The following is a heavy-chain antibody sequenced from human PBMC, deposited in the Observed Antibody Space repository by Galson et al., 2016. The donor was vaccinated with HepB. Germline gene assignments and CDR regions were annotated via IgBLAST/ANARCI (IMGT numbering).Heavy chain of an antibody. CDR2: ITSAGDKQ. CDR1: GFNFGGHG. D-gene: IGHD1-26*01. J-gene: IGHJ4*02. Sequence: SLRLSCAASGFNFGGHGMHWVRQAPGKGLEWVAAITSAGDKQYYTDSVRGRFTISRDNSNNMMYLQMNSLRPEDTSVYYCARDAMGRGSGSYSAFDYWGQGTLVAVSS. V-gene: IGHV3-30*03. CDR3: ARDAMGRGSGSYSAFDY.